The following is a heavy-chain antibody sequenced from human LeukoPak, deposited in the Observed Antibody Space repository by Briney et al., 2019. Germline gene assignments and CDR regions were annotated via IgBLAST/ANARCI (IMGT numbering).Heavy chain of an antibody. Sequence: ASVKVSCNASGYTFTGYYMHCGRQAPGQGLEWMGWINPNSGGTNYAQKFQGRVTMTRDTSISTAYMELSRLRSDDTAVYYCARVNSYGYGGGTFDYWGPGTLVTVSS. CDR1: GYTFTGYY. CDR2: INPNSGGT. CDR3: ARVNSYGYGGGTFDY. J-gene: IGHJ4*02. V-gene: IGHV1-2*02. D-gene: IGHD5-18*01.